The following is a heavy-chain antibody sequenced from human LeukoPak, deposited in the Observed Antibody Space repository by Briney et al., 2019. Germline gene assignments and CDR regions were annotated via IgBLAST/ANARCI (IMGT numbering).Heavy chain of an antibody. CDR1: GYILTELS. D-gene: IGHD3-22*01. Sequence: ASVKVSCKVSGYILTELSIHWVRQAPGKGLEWMGGFDPEDDKTVYAQKFQGRFTMTEDTSTDTAYMELSSLRSEDTAVYYCATHSSGYYYMNPLWQNWGQGTLVTVSS. J-gene: IGHJ1*01. V-gene: IGHV1-24*01. CDR2: FDPEDDKT. CDR3: ATHSSGYYYMNPLWQN.